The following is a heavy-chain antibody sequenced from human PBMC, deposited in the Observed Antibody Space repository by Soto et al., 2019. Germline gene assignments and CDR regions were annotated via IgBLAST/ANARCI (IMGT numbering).Heavy chain of an antibody. V-gene: IGHV4-31*03. Sequence: PSETLSLTCTVSGGSISSGGYYWSWIRQHPGKGLEWIGYIYYSGSTYYNPSLKSRVTISVDTSKNQFSLKLSSVTAADTAVYYCARVLARVVPADIPDWFDPWGQGTLVTVSS. J-gene: IGHJ5*02. CDR3: ARVLARVVPADIPDWFDP. CDR2: IYYSGST. D-gene: IGHD2-2*02. CDR1: GGSISSGGYY.